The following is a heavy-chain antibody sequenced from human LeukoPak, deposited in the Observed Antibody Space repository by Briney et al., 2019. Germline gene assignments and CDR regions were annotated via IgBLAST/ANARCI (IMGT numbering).Heavy chain of an antibody. V-gene: IGHV2-5*01. D-gene: IGHD6-19*01. CDR1: GFSLSTSGVG. J-gene: IGHJ3*02. Sequence: SGPTLVKPTQTLTLTCTFSGFSLSTSGVGVGWIRQPPGKALEWLALIYWNDDKRYSPSLKSRLTITKDTSKNPVVLTMTNMDPVDTATYYCAHRRETSRWAPSFAFDIWGQGTMVTVSS. CDR3: AHRRETSRWAPSFAFDI. CDR2: IYWNDDK.